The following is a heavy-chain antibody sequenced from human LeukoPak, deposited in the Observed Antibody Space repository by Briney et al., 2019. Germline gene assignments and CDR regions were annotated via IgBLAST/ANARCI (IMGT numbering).Heavy chain of an antibody. CDR2: IIPIFGIA. V-gene: IGHV1-69*04. Sequence: SVKVSCKASGGTFSSYGISWVRQAPGQGLEWMGRIIPIFGIANYAQKFQGRVTITADKSTSTAYMELSSLTSEDTAVYYCARDQNSYGSGSYPDYWGQGTLVTVS. J-gene: IGHJ4*02. CDR3: ARDQNSYGSGSYPDY. D-gene: IGHD3-10*01. CDR1: GGTFSSYG.